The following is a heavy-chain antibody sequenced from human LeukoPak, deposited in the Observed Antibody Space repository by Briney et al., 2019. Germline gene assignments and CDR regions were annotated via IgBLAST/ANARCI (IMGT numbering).Heavy chain of an antibody. V-gene: IGHV3-30*03. CDR3: ARERTVGATGGFDP. D-gene: IGHD1-26*01. Sequence: GRSLRLSCAASGFTFSSYGMHWVRQAPGKGLEWVAVISYDGSNKYYADSVKGRFTISRDNSKNTLYLQMNSLRAEDTAVYYCARERTVGATGGFDPWGQGTLVTVSS. CDR2: ISYDGSNK. J-gene: IGHJ5*02. CDR1: GFTFSSYG.